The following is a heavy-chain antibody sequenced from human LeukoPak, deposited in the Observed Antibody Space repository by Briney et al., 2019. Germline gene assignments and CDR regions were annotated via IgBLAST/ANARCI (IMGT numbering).Heavy chain of an antibody. CDR1: GFTFDDYA. D-gene: IGHD2-2*01. Sequence: GGCLRLSCAASGFTFDDYAMHWVRQAPGKGLEWVSLISWDGGSTYYADSVKGRFTISRDNSKNSLYLQMNSLRAEDTALYYCAKDAYCSSTSCYYMDVWGKGTTVTVSS. CDR2: ISWDGGST. CDR3: AKDAYCSSTSCYYMDV. J-gene: IGHJ6*03. V-gene: IGHV3-43D*04.